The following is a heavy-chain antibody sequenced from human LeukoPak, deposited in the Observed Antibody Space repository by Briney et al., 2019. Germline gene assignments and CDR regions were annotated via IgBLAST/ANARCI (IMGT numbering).Heavy chain of an antibody. CDR1: GGSISYYY. D-gene: IGHD5-24*01. CDR3: ARLRRDGYNFDFDY. Sequence: PSETLSLTCTVSGGSISYYYWSWIRQPPGKGPEWIGYIYYSGITSYNPSLKSRVTISVDTSKNQFSLKLSSVTAADTAVYYCARLRRDGYNFDFDYWGQGTLATASS. J-gene: IGHJ4*02. CDR2: IYYSGIT. V-gene: IGHV4-59*01.